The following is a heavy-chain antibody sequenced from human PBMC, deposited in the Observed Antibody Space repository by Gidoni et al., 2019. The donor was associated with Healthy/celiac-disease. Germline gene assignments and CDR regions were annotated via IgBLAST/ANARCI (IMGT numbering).Heavy chain of an antibody. D-gene: IGHD3-22*01. CDR2: NYPGDSDT. V-gene: IGHV5-51*01. CDR3: ARHPNYYDSSDLI. CDR1: GYSFTSYW. Sequence: VQLVQSGAAVKKPGESLKISCMGSGYSFTSYWIGWVRQMPGKGLEWMGINYPGDSDTRYSPSFQGQGTISADKSISTADLQWSSLKASDTAMYYCARHPNYYDSSDLIWGQGTMVTVSS. J-gene: IGHJ3*02.